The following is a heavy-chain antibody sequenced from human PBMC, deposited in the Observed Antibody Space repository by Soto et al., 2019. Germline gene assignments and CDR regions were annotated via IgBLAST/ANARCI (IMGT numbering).Heavy chain of an antibody. CDR1: GFTFSSYG. CDR3: VKDGSSGWPYFDDMDV. V-gene: IGHV3-30*18. Sequence: GGSLRLSCAASGFTFSSYGMHWVRQAPGKGLEWVAVILYDGSKKYYADSVKGRFTISRDNSKNTLYLQMSSLRAEDTALYYCVKDGSSGWPYFDDMDVWGQGTTITVSS. CDR2: ILYDGSKK. D-gene: IGHD6-19*01. J-gene: IGHJ6*02.